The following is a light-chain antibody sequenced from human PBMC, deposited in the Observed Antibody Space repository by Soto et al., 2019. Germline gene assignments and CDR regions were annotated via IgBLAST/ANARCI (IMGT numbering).Light chain of an antibody. CDR3: QSYDNTLSGA. V-gene: IGLV1-40*01. J-gene: IGLJ2*01. CDR1: SSNIGAGYD. Sequence: QSALTQPPSVSGAPGQRVTISCTGDSSNIGAGYDVHWYQQPPGTAPKLLIYDNTNRPSGIPDRFSGSKSGTSASLAITGLQAEDEADYYCQSYDNTLSGAFGGGTKVTVL. CDR2: DNT.